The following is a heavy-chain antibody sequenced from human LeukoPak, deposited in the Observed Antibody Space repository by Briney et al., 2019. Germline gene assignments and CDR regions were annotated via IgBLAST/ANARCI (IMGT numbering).Heavy chain of an antibody. CDR3: ARQGSTVRGVIAYYFDY. J-gene: IGHJ4*02. V-gene: IGHV5-51*01. CDR1: GYSFTSYW. Sequence: GESLKISCKGSGYSFTSYWIGWVRQMPGKGLEWMGIIYPGDSDTRYSPSFQGQVTISADKSISTAYLQWSSLKASDTAMYYCARQGSTVRGVIAYYFDYWGQGTLVTVSS. D-gene: IGHD3-10*01. CDR2: IYPGDSDT.